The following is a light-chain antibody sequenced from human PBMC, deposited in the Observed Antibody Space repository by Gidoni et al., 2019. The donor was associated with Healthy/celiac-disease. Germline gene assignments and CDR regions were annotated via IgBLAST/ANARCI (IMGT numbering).Light chain of an antibody. CDR3: LQALQTPPT. J-gene: IGKJ5*01. Sequence: MVMPQSPLLVPVLPGGATSICCSTRQGLLSSNEYNYLDWYLQKPGQPPQLLIYLGSTRASGVPDRFSGSGSGTDFTLNISSVEAEDVGVYYCLQALQTPPTFGQGTRLEIK. CDR1: QGLLSSNEYNY. V-gene: IGKV2-28*01. CDR2: LGS.